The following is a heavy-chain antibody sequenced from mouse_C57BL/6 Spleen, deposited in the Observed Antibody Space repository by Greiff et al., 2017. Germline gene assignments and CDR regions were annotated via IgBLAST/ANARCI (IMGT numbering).Heavy chain of an antibody. CDR1: GYTFTSYW. J-gene: IGHJ3*01. Sequence: QVQLQQPGAELVMPGASVKLSCKASGYTFTSYWMHWVKQRPGQGLEWIGEIDPSDSYTNYNQKFKGKSTLTVDKSSSTAYMQLSSLTSEDSAVYYCACSNPWFAYWGQGTLVTVSA. CDR3: ACSNPWFAY. D-gene: IGHD2-5*01. V-gene: IGHV1-69*01. CDR2: IDPSDSYT.